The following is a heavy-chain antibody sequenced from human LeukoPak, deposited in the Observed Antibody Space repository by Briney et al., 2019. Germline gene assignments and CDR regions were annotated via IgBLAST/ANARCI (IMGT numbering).Heavy chain of an antibody. CDR2: ISALNGNT. J-gene: IGHJ4*02. CDR1: GYIFTSYG. D-gene: IGHD3-10*01. Sequence: GASVKVSCKASGYIFTSYGFAWVRQAPGQGLEWMGWISALNGNTNYAQKFQGRVTMTTDTSTSTAYMELRSLTSDVTAMYYCARDPEGVTPLDYWGQGTLVTVSS. V-gene: IGHV1-18*01. CDR3: ARDPEGVTPLDY.